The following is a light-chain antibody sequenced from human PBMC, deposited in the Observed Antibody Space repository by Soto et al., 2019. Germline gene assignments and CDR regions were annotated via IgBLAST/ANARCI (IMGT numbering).Light chain of an antibody. Sequence: QSVLTQPPSVSEAPGQRVTISCTGSSSNIGAGYDVHWYQQLPGTAPKLLIYGNSSRPSGVPDRFSGSKSGTSASLAITGLQAEDEADYYCQSYDSSLSGVVFGGGTKVTVL. CDR2: GNS. CDR3: QSYDSSLSGVV. V-gene: IGLV1-40*01. J-gene: IGLJ2*01. CDR1: SSNIGAGYD.